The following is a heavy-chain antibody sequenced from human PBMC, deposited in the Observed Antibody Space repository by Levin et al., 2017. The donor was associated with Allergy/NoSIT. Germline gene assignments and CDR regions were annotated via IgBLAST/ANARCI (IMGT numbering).Heavy chain of an antibody. CDR2: ISWNSGSI. D-gene: IGHD3-22*01. J-gene: IGHJ4*02. CDR1: GFTFDDYA. Sequence: GGSLRLSCAASGFTFDDYAMHWVRQAPGKGLEWVSGISWNSGSIGYADSVKGRFTISRDNAKNSLYLQMNSLRAEDTALYYCAKEGGYDSSGYYSYYFDYWGQGTLVTVSS. CDR3: AKEGGYDSSGYYSYYFDY. V-gene: IGHV3-9*01.